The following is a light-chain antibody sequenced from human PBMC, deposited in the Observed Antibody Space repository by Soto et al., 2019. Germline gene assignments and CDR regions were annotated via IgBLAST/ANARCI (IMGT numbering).Light chain of an antibody. CDR3: QHYGRSPFT. J-gene: IGKJ3*01. Sequence: EIGLPQSPSTLSSSPGERATLSCRASQSVSSNNVDWYQQRPGQAPRVVIYGASTRATGIPERFSGSGSGTDFTLTISSLEPDDFAVYYCQHYGRSPFTFGPGTKVYSK. V-gene: IGKV3-20*01. CDR1: QSVSSNN. CDR2: GAS.